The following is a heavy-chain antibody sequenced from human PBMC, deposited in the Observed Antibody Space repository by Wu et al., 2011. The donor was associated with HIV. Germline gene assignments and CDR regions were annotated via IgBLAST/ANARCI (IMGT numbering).Heavy chain of an antibody. J-gene: IGHJ1*01. V-gene: IGHV1-69*12. CDR2: IIPVFDTP. Sequence: QVQLAQSAAEVKKPGSSVKVSCQTSGGARSSXGFNWLRQAPGQGLEWMGGIIPVFDTPTYSQKFKGRVTIAADEPTDTVYMTLNSLRSDDTAIYYCARGRGMGSGFYPEHWGQGTLVTVSS. CDR1: GGARSSXG. CDR3: ARGRGMGSGFYPEH. D-gene: IGHD1-26*01.